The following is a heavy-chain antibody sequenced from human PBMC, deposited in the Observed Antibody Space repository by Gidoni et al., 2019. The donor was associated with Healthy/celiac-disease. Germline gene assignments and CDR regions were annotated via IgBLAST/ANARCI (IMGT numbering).Heavy chain of an antibody. CDR3: ARDGEVYYDSSGFYDY. CDR2: INPNSGGT. V-gene: IGHV1-2*06. D-gene: IGHD3-22*01. Sequence: QVQLVQSGAEVQKPGAAVKVSCKASGYTFTGYYIHWVRQAPGQGLAWMGRINPNSGGTNYAQKFQGRVTMTRDPSISTAYMELSRLRSDDTAVYSCARDGEVYYDSSGFYDYWGQGTLVTVSS. CDR1: GYTFTGYY. J-gene: IGHJ4*02.